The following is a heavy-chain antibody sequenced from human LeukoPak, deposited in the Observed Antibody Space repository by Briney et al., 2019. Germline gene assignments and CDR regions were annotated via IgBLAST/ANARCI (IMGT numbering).Heavy chain of an antibody. CDR1: GYTFTGYY. Sequence: ASVKVSCKASGYTFTGYYMHWVRQAPGQGLEWMGWMNPNSGNTGYAQKFQGRVTMTRNTSISTAYMELSSLRSEDTAVYYCARGGRYLTYYHYYGMDVWGQGTTVTVSS. CDR3: ARGGRYLTYYHYYGMDV. J-gene: IGHJ6*02. V-gene: IGHV1-8*02. D-gene: IGHD2-2*02. CDR2: MNPNSGNT.